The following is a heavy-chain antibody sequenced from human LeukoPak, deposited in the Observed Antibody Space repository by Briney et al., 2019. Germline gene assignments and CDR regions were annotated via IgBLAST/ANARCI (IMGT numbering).Heavy chain of an antibody. Sequence: SETLSLTCSVSGGSVSSGISYWSWIRQPPGEGLEWIAYISDSGGSDYNPSLRGRVTISLDTSKNQFSLKVSSVTAADTAVYYCARGSIAAAEGSHWFDPWGQGTLVTVSS. CDR3: ARGSIAAAEGSHWFDP. CDR2: ISDSGGS. V-gene: IGHV4-61*01. J-gene: IGHJ5*02. CDR1: GGSVSSGISY. D-gene: IGHD6-13*01.